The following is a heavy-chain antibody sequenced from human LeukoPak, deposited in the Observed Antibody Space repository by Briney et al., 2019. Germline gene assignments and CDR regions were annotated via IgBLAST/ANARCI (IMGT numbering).Heavy chain of an antibody. V-gene: IGHV3-23*01. Sequence: PGGSLRLSCVASGFTFNIYGMSWVRQAPGKGLEWVPSVGGGDDIHYADSVKGRFTGSRDDAKNTVYLQMNSLRVEDTAIYFCAKDATPRNRLWDHFDSWGQGTLVTVSS. D-gene: IGHD2-21*01. CDR3: AKDATPRNRLWDHFDS. J-gene: IGHJ4*02. CDR1: GFTFNIYG. CDR2: VGGGDDI.